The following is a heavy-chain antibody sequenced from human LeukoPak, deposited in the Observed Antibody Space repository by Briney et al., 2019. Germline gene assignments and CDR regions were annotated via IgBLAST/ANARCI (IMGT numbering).Heavy chain of an antibody. D-gene: IGHD3-10*01. CDR1: GFTFSDYA. Sequence: GSLRLSCAASGFTFSDYAMSWVRQAPGKGLEWVSVISGSGGNTYYADSVKGRFTISRDNSKNTVNLQMSSLRAEDTAVHYWAKGVLRGPLIYLGQGTLVTVSS. CDR3: AKGVLRGPLIY. CDR2: ISGSGGNT. V-gene: IGHV3-23*01. J-gene: IGHJ4*02.